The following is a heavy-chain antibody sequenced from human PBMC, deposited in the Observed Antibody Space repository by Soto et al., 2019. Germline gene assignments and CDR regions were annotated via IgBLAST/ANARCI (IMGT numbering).Heavy chain of an antibody. D-gene: IGHD2-2*01. CDR3: ARPYCSSTSCYEPYYYYGMDV. CDR1: GFTFSSYS. J-gene: IGHJ6*02. Sequence: TGGSLRLSCAASGFTFSSYSMNWVRQAPGKGLEWVSYISSSSSTIYYADSVKGRFTISRDNAKNSLYLQMNSLRDEDTAVYYCARPYCSSTSCYEPYYYYGMDVWGQGTTVTV. CDR2: ISSSSSTI. V-gene: IGHV3-48*02.